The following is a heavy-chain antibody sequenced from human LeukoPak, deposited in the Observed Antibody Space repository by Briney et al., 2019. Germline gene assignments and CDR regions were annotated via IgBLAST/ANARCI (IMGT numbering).Heavy chain of an antibody. CDR1: RFTFNSYA. V-gene: IGHV3-23*01. CDR2: IGGSNGIT. CDR3: ASEEYSRSSY. Sequence: PGGSLRLSCAASRFTFNSYAMSWVRQAPGKGLEWVSVIGGSNGITFYVGSVKGRFTISRDNSKDTLYLQMNSLRAEDTAVYYCASEEYSRSSYWGQGTLVTVSS. J-gene: IGHJ4*02. D-gene: IGHD6-6*01.